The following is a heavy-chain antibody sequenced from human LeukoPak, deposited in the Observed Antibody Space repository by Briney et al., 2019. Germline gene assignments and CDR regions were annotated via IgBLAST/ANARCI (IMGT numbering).Heavy chain of an antibody. CDR1: GYTFTGYY. V-gene: IGHV1-2*02. CDR3: ARSVVVVVAAIDC. CDR2: INPNGGGT. Sequence: ASVKVSCKASGYTFTGYYMHWVRQAPGQGLEWMGWINPNGGGTNYAQKFQGRVTMTRDTSISTAYMELSRLSSDDTAVYYCARSVVVVVAAIDCWGQGTLVTVYS. J-gene: IGHJ4*02. D-gene: IGHD2-15*01.